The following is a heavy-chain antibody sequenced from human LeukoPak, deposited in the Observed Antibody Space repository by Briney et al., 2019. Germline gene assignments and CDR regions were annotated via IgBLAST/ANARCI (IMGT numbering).Heavy chain of an antibody. CDR3: ARAGDGDVHYYYYYMDV. V-gene: IGHV3-48*04. CDR1: GFSFSSYS. D-gene: IGHD3-10*02. Sequence: GGSLRLSCAASGFSFSSYSMNCVRQAPGKGLEWVSYISSSSSSIYYADSVRGRFTISRDNAKNSLYLQMNSLRAEDTAVYYCARAGDGDVHYYYYYMDVWGKGTTVTVSS. CDR2: ISSSSSSI. J-gene: IGHJ6*03.